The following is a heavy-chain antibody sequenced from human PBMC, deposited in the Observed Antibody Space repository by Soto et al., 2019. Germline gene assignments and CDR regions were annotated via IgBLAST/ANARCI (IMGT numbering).Heavy chain of an antibody. V-gene: IGHV1-69*13. D-gene: IGHD2-2*01. J-gene: IGHJ6*02. Sequence: SVKVSCKASGGTFSSYAISWVREAPGQGLEWMGGIIPIFGTANYAQKFQGRVTITADESTSTAYMELSSLRSEDTAVYYCARGTDCSSTSCYLDYYYGMDVWGQGTTVTVSS. CDR2: IIPIFGTA. CDR3: ARGTDCSSTSCYLDYYYGMDV. CDR1: GGTFSSYA.